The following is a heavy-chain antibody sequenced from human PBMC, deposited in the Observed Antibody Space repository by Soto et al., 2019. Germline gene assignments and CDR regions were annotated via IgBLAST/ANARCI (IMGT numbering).Heavy chain of an antibody. CDR1: GGSIIDINYY. CDR2: AYYTGTT. CDR3: ARHEFHGSGYDKFDV. D-gene: IGHD3-22*01. J-gene: IGHJ3*01. Sequence: SETLSLTCTVSGGSIIDINYYWGWVRQPPGKGLEWLGIAYYTGTTFYNPSLQSRLTMSVDTANNHLSLKLNSVTAADTAVYYCARHEFHGSGYDKFDVWGQGTLVTVSS. V-gene: IGHV4-39*01.